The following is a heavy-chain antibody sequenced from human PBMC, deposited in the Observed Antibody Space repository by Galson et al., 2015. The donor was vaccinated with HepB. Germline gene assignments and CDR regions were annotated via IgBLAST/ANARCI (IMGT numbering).Heavy chain of an antibody. J-gene: IGHJ3*02. CDR3: ARSQRGNLELRGGHAFDI. V-gene: IGHV4-59*01. CDR2: IYYSGST. D-gene: IGHD1-26*01. Sequence: ETLSLTCTVPGGSISSYYWSWIRQPPGKGLEWIGYIYYSGSTNYNPSLKSRVTISVDTSKNQFSLKLSSVTAADTAVYYCARSQRGNLELRGGHAFDIWGQGTMVTVSS. CDR1: GGSISSYY.